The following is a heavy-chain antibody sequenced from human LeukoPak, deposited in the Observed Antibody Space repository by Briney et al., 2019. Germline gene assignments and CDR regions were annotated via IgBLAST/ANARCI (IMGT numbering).Heavy chain of an antibody. V-gene: IGHV4-61*05. J-gene: IGHJ5*02. CDR1: GGSISSSSYY. CDR2: IYYSGST. D-gene: IGHD7-27*01. CDR3: ARAHWGAPNGGNWFDP. Sequence: SETLSLTCTVSGGSISSSSYYWGWIRQPPGKGLEWIGYIYYSGSTNYNPSLKSRVTISVDTSKNQFSLKLSSVTAADTAVYYCARAHWGAPNGGNWFDPWGQGTLVTVSS.